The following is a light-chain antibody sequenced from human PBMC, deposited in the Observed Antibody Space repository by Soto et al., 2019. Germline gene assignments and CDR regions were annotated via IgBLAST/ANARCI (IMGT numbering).Light chain of an antibody. CDR1: SSKIGTNA. J-gene: IGLJ1*01. CDR2: NNN. V-gene: IGLV1-44*01. CDR3: AAWDDSLNGYV. Sequence: QSVLTQPPSASGTPGPRVTISCSGGSSKIGTNAVNWYQQLPGTAPKLLIYNNNQRPSGVPDRFSGSKSGTSASLAISGLQSEDEADYYCAAWDDSLNGYVFGTGTKVTVL.